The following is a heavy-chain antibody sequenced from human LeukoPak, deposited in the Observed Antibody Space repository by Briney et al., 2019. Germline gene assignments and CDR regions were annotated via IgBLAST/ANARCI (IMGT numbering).Heavy chain of an antibody. Sequence: GESLKISCKTSGFTFTTHWIAWVRQMPGEGLELMGIIFPGDSDTNYSPSFQGQVTISADKSTNTAYLQWSSLKASDTAMYYCARRALPPAYCGGDCFDAFDIWGQGTMVTVSS. V-gene: IGHV5-51*01. D-gene: IGHD2-21*02. J-gene: IGHJ3*02. CDR2: IFPGDSDT. CDR3: ARRALPPAYCGGDCFDAFDI. CDR1: GFTFTTHW.